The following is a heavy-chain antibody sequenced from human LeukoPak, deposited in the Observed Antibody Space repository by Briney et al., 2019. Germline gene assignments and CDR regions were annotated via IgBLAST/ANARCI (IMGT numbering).Heavy chain of an antibody. J-gene: IGHJ4*02. V-gene: IGHV4-39*07. CDR2: IFYSGRT. Sequence: SETLSLTCTVSGGSISSSTYYWGWIRQPPGKGLEWIGSIFYSGRTYYNPSLKSRVTMSVDTSRNQFSLRLSSVNAADTAVYYCARDILATSIAAPYYWGQGTLVTVSS. D-gene: IGHD6-13*01. CDR1: GGSISSSTYY. CDR3: ARDILATSIAAPYY.